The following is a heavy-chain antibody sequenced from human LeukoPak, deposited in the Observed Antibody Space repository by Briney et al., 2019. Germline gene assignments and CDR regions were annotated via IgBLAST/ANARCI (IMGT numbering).Heavy chain of an antibody. D-gene: IGHD6-19*01. Sequence: PGTLSLTCAVSGGSISSSNWWSWVRQPPGKGLEWIGEIYHSGSTNYNPSLKSRVTISVDKSKNQFSLKLSSVTAADTAVYYCARAAGYSSGWRYNWFDPWGQGTLVTVSS. CDR2: IYHSGST. CDR1: GGSISSSNW. J-gene: IGHJ5*02. V-gene: IGHV4-4*03. CDR3: ARAAGYSSGWRYNWFDP.